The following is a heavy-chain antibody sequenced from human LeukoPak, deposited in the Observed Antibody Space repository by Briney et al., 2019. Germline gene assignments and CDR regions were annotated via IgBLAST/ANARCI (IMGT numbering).Heavy chain of an antibody. Sequence: GGSLRLSCAASGFTFSSYVMNWVRQAPGGGLEWVSAISGSGGSTYYADSVKGRFTISRDNSKNTLYLQMNSLRAEDTAVYYCAKVSRSHIVVVVAALGYFDYWGQGTLVTVSS. CDR2: ISGSGGST. CDR1: GFTFSSYV. J-gene: IGHJ4*02. V-gene: IGHV3-23*01. CDR3: AKVSRSHIVVVVAALGYFDY. D-gene: IGHD2-15*01.